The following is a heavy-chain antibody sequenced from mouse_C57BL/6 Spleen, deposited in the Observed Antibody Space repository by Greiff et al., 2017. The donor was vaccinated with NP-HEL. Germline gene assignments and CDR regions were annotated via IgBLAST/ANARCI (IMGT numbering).Heavy chain of an antibody. D-gene: IGHD2-3*01. CDR2: IWRGGST. Sequence: VQVVESGPGLVQPSQSLSITCTVSGFSLTSYGVHWVRQSPGKGLEWLGVIWRGGSTDYNAAFMSRLSITKDNSKSQVFFKMNSLQADDTAIYYCAKESDDGYSFDYWGQGTTLTVSS. CDR1: GFSLTSYG. V-gene: IGHV2-5*01. J-gene: IGHJ2*01. CDR3: AKESDDGYSFDY.